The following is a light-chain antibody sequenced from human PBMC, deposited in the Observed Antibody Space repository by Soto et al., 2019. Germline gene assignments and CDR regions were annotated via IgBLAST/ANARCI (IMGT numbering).Light chain of an antibody. Sequence: QSVLTQPASVSGSPGQSITISCTGTSSDVGGYNYVSWYQQHPGKAPKLMIYEVTKRPSGVPDRFSGSKSGNTASLTVSGLQTEDEVDYYCGSHAGNSNLVFGGGTKLTVL. J-gene: IGLJ3*02. V-gene: IGLV2-8*01. CDR1: SSDVGGYNY. CDR2: EVT. CDR3: GSHAGNSNLV.